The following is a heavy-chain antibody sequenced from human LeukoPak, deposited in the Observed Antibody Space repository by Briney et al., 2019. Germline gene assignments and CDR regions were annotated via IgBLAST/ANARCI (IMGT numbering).Heavy chain of an antibody. J-gene: IGHJ3*02. CDR1: GYTFTSYY. CDR3: AGCPYGSGSYYNGDDAFDI. Sequence: GASVKVSCKASGYTFTSYYMHWVRQATGQGLEWMGIINPSGGSTSYAQKFQGRVTMTRDTSTSTVYMELSSLRSEDTAVYYCAGCPYGSGSYYNGDDAFDIWGQGTMVTVSS. V-gene: IGHV1-46*01. CDR2: INPSGGST. D-gene: IGHD3-10*01.